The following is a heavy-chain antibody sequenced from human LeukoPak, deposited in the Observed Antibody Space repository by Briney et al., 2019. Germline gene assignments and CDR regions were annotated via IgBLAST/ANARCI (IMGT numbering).Heavy chain of an antibody. V-gene: IGHV3-23*01. Sequence: PGGSLRLSCAASGFTFSSYAMSWVRQAPGKGLEWVSAISGSGGSTYYADSVKGRFTISRDNSKNTLYLQMNSLRAEDTAVYYCATSLPSSTRYNWFDPWGQGTLVTVSS. J-gene: IGHJ5*02. CDR1: GFTFSSYA. CDR2: ISGSGGST. CDR3: ATSLPSSTRYNWFDP. D-gene: IGHD2-2*01.